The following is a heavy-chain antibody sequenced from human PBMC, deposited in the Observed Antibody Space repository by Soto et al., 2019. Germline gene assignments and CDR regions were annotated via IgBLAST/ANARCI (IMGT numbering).Heavy chain of an antibody. Sequence: SETLSLTCTVPGGAINSTVYYWGWIRQPPGKGLEWIGSSNYGGPTYYSPSLQSRVTISLDTAKNHFSLNLRSVTAADTAVYYCARHGAYSTSVYYYYGMDVWGQGTTVTVSS. V-gene: IGHV4-39*01. J-gene: IGHJ6*02. CDR2: SNYGGPT. D-gene: IGHD6-13*01. CDR1: GGAINSTVYY. CDR3: ARHGAYSTSVYYYYGMDV.